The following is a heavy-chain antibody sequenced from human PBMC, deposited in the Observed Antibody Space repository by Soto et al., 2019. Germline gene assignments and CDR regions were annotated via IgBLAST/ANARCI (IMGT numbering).Heavy chain of an antibody. CDR3: ARQSNYAADY. CDR2: ISDDETTT. D-gene: IGHD2-2*01. Sequence: PGGSLRLSCAASGFTFSSYWMQWVRQAPGKGLVWVSRISDDETTTRYAGSVKGRFTISRDNAKNTLYLQMNSLRAEDTAVYYCARQSNYAADYWGQGSLVTVSS. J-gene: IGHJ4*02. CDR1: GFTFSSYW. V-gene: IGHV3-74*01.